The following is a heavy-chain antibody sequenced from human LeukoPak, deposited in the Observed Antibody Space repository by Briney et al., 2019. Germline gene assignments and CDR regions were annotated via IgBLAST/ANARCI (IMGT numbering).Heavy chain of an antibody. CDR1: GFTFSDYY. V-gene: IGHV3-11*04. CDR3: ARDQLGAPDY. Sequence: GGSLRLSCAASGFTFSDYYMSWIRQAPGKGLEWVSHISNTGNNIYYADSVKGRFTISRDNAKNTLYLQMNSLRAEDTAVYYCARDQLGAPDYWGQGTLVTVSS. J-gene: IGHJ4*02. D-gene: IGHD1-26*01. CDR2: ISNTGNNI.